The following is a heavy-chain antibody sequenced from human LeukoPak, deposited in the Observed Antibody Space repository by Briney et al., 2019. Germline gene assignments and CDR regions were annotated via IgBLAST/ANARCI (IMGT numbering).Heavy chain of an antibody. CDR1: GFSLSSFA. J-gene: IGHJ4*02. CDR3: ARGAPRVVAFDH. D-gene: IGHD3-22*01. CDR2: LSSDGSTQ. Sequence: PGRPLRLSCVASGFSLSSFAMHWVRQAPGKGLEWVTILSSDGSTQNHAESVRGRFTVSRDDSKQTVYLRMNSLRREDTAIYYCARGAPRVVAFDHWGQGALVTVSS. V-gene: IGHV3-30*04.